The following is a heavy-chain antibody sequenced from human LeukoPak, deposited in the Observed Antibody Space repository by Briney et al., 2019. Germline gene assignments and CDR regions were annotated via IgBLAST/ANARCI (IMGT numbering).Heavy chain of an antibody. CDR2: INPNSGGT. V-gene: IGHV1-2*02. D-gene: IGHD6-6*01. Sequence: ASVKVSCKASGYTFTGYYMHWVRQAPGQGLEWMGWINPNSGGTNYAQKFQGRVTMTRDTSISTAYMELSRLRSDDTAVYYCARGPIAARPRWFDPWGQGTLVTVSS. CDR1: GYTFTGYY. CDR3: ARGPIAARPRWFDP. J-gene: IGHJ5*02.